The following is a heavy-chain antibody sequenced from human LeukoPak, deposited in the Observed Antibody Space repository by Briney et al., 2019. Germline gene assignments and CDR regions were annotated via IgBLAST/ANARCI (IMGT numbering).Heavy chain of an antibody. D-gene: IGHD2-15*01. CDR3: AKDLFIARGYFYYMDV. CDR1: GFTFDDYA. J-gene: IGHJ6*03. CDR2: ISGDGGRT. Sequence: PGGSLRLSCAASGFTFDDYAMHWVRQPPGKGLEWVSLISGDGGRTYYADSVKGRFTVFRDNSKNTLYLQMNSLGTEDTALYYCAKDLFIARGYFYYMDVWGKGTTVTVSS. V-gene: IGHV3-43*02.